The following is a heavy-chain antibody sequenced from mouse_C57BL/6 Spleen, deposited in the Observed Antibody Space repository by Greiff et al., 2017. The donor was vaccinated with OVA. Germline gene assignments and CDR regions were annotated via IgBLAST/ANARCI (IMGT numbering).Heavy chain of an antibody. D-gene: IGHD2-5*01. CDR1: GYTFTSYG. V-gene: IGHV1-81*01. CDR3: ASGSYYSNYHYYAMDY. Sequence: QVQLQQSGAELARPGASVKLSCKASGYTFTSYGISWVKQRTGQGLEWIGEIYPRSGNTYYNEKFKGKATLTADKSSSTAYMELRSLTSEDSAVYFCASGSYYSNYHYYAMDYWGQGTSVTVSS. CDR2: IYPRSGNT. J-gene: IGHJ4*01.